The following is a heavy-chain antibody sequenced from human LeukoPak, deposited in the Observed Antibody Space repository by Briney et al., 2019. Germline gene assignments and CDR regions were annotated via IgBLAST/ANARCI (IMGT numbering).Heavy chain of an antibody. J-gene: IGHJ4*02. Sequence: GGSLRLSCAASGFTFINYDFVWVRQAPGKGLEWVSYISTSGRHTQYSDSARGRFTISRDNGGNTLFLQMSSLRADDTAVYYCARNGLGLHYWGQGTLVTVSS. CDR3: ARNGLGLHY. D-gene: IGHD3-16*01. CDR1: GFTFINYD. CDR2: ISTSGRHT. V-gene: IGHV3-48*03.